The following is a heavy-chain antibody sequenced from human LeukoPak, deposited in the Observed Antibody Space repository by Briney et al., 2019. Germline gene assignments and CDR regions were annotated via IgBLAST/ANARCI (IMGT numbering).Heavy chain of an antibody. Sequence: ASVKVSCKASGYTFTSYYMHWVRQAPGQGLEWMGIINPSGGSTSYAQKFQGRVTMTRDTSTSTVYMELSSLRSEDTAVYYCARDSVARIRNSGFDIWGKGTMVTVSS. CDR3: ARDSVARIRNSGFDI. CDR2: INPSGGST. J-gene: IGHJ3*02. CDR1: GYTFTSYY. V-gene: IGHV1-46*01. D-gene: IGHD3-10*01.